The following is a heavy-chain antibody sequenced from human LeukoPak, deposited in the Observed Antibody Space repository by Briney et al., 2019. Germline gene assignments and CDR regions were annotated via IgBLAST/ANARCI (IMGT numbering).Heavy chain of an antibody. CDR2: IYSGGST. V-gene: IGHV3-53*01. D-gene: IGHD6-19*01. CDR3: AKRAPLYSSTPGNYFDS. J-gene: IGHJ4*02. Sequence: XXXXXRQAPGKGPEWVSVIYSGGSTYYAGSVKGRFTVSRDNTKNTFYLQMNSLRAEDTAVYYCAKRAPLYSSTPGNYFDSWGQGTLVTVSS. CDR1: X.